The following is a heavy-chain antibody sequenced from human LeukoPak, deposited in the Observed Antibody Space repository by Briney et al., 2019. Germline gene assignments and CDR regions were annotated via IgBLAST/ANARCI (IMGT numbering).Heavy chain of an antibody. Sequence: SESLSLTLSVEGGSFSGYYWSWRRERPQRGVWWGVEINHSGSTNYNPSLKSRVTISVDTSKSQFSLKVSSVTAADTAVYYCEGGRGYFAPFDPWGQGTLVTVSS. D-gene: IGHD3-9*01. CDR1: GGSFSGYY. CDR3: EGGRGYFAPFDP. J-gene: IGHJ5*02. V-gene: IGHV4-34*01. CDR2: INHSGST.